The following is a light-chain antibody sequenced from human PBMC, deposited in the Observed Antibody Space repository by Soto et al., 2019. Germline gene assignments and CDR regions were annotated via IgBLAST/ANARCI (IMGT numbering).Light chain of an antibody. Sequence: EIVLTQSPGTLSLSPGESATLSCRASQYVSVRFLAWYQQKPGQAPRLLIYGASDRATGIPDRFTGSGSGTHFTLTINRLEPEDFAVYFCQQYGSSPQTFGQGTKVEIK. CDR2: GAS. J-gene: IGKJ1*01. V-gene: IGKV3-20*01. CDR3: QQYGSSPQT. CDR1: QYVSVRF.